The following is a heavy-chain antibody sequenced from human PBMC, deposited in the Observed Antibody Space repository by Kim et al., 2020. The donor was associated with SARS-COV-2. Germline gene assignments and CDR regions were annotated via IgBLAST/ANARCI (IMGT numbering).Heavy chain of an antibody. Sequence: SETLSLTCAVYGGSFSGYYWSWIRQPPGKGLEWIGEINHSGSTNYNPSLKSRVTISVDTSKNQFSLKLSSVTAADTAVYYCARGWHIVVVTAIDWFDPWG. CDR1: GGSFSGYY. D-gene: IGHD2-21*02. CDR2: INHSGST. V-gene: IGHV4-34*01. J-gene: IGHJ5*02. CDR3: ARGWHIVVVTAIDWFDP.